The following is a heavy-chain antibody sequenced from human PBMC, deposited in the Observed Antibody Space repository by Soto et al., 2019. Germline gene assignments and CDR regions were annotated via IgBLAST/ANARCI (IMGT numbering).Heavy chain of an antibody. CDR3: ARDEGSAGRYYYYYGMDV. Sequence: SVKVSCKASGGTFSSYAISWVRQAPGQGLEWMGGIIPIFGTANYAQKFQGRVTITADESTSTAYTELSSLRSEDTAVYYCARDEGSAGRYYYYYGMDVWGQGTTVTVSS. V-gene: IGHV1-69*13. D-gene: IGHD6-19*01. CDR1: GGTFSSYA. J-gene: IGHJ6*02. CDR2: IIPIFGTA.